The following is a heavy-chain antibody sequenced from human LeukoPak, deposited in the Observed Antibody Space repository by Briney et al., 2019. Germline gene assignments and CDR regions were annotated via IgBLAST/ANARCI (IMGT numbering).Heavy chain of an antibody. V-gene: IGHV3-7*01. D-gene: IGHD6-13*01. CDR2: IKQGGSEK. J-gene: IGHJ4*02. CDR1: GFTLSSDW. Sequence: GGSLRLSCAASGFTLSSDWMSWVRQAPGKGLEWVANIKQGGSEKYSVDSVKGRFTISRDNAKNSLFLQMNSLRADDTAVYYCAREGISYSSIWAGWGQGTLVTVSS. CDR3: AREGISYSSIWAG.